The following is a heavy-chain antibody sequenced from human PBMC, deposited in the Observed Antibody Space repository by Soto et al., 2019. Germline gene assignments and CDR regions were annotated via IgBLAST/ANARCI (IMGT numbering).Heavy chain of an antibody. CDR1: GFTFSSYS. D-gene: IGHD2-15*01. Sequence: GGSLRLSCAASGFTFSSYSMNWVRQAPGKGLEWVSSISSSSSYIYYADSVKGRFTISRDNAKNSLYLQMNSLRAEDTAVYYCARLPPEDRYCSGGSCYQDYWYFDLWGRGTLVTVSS. J-gene: IGHJ2*01. CDR2: ISSSSSYI. V-gene: IGHV3-21*01. CDR3: ARLPPEDRYCSGGSCYQDYWYFDL.